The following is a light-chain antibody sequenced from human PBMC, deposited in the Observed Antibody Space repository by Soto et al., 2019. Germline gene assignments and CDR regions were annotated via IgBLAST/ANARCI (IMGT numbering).Light chain of an antibody. CDR3: SSYTSSYTWI. CDR2: GVT. Sequence: QSALTQPASVSGSPGQSITISCSGTTNDVGGYNYVSWYQQRPGKAPKLLIYGVTDRPSGVSSRFSGSKSGNAASLTISGLQAEDEGDYYCSSYTSSYTWIFGGGTKLTVL. V-gene: IGLV2-14*03. CDR1: TNDVGGYNY. J-gene: IGLJ3*02.